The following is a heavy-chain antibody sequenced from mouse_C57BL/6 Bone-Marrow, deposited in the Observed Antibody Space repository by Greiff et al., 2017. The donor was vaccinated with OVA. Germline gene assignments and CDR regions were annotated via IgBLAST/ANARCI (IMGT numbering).Heavy chain of an antibody. D-gene: IGHD2-4*01. Sequence: EVKLVESGGGLVKPGGSLKLSCAASGFTFSSYAMSWVRQTPEKRLEWVATISDGGSYTYYPDNVKGRFTITRDNAKNNLYLQMSHLKSEDTAMYCCASAVYYDYPFAYWGKGTLVTVSA. J-gene: IGHJ3*01. V-gene: IGHV5-4*03. CDR2: ISDGGSYT. CDR1: GFTFSSYA. CDR3: ASAVYYDYPFAY.